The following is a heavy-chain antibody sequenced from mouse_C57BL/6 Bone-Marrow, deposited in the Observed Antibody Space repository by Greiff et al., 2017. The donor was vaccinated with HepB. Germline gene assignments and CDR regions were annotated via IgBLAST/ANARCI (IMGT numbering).Heavy chain of an antibody. V-gene: IGHV5-6*01. CDR1: GFTFSSYG. Sequence: EVQLQESGGDLVKPGGSLKLSCAASGFTFSSYGMSWVRQTPDKRLEWVATISSGGSYTYYPDSVKGRFTISRDNAKNTLYLQMSSLKSEDTAMYYCARHFPPLLAKSYFDYWGQHTTLTVSS. CDR3: ARHFPPLLAKSYFDY. D-gene: IGHD1-1*01. CDR2: ISSGGSYT. J-gene: IGHJ2*01.